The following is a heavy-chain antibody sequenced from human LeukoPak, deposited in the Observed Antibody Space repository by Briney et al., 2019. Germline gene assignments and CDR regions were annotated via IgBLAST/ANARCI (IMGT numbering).Heavy chain of an antibody. J-gene: IGHJ4*02. CDR1: GGTFSSYA. D-gene: IGHD3-22*01. CDR2: IIPILGIA. Sequence: SVKVSCKASGGTFSSYAISWVRQAPGQGLEWTGRIIPILGIANYAQKFQGRVTITADKSTSTAYMELSSLRSEDTAVYYCARVLMGYYYDSSGYYDYWGQGTLVTVSS. CDR3: ARVLMGYYYDSSGYYDY. V-gene: IGHV1-69*04.